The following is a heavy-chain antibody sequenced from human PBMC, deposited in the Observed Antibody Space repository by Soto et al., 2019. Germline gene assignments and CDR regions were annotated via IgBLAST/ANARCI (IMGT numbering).Heavy chain of an antibody. CDR3: SIDRLVVRGVIRHNWFDH. CDR2: ISGSGGST. J-gene: IGHJ5*02. V-gene: IGHV3-23*01. CDR1: GFTFSSYA. Sequence: PGGSLRLSCAASGFTFSSYAMSWVRQAPGKGLEWVSAISGSGGSTYYAYSVKGRFTISRDNSKNTLYLQVNSLRAEDTAVYYFSIDRLVVRGVIRHNWFDHGGQGTLVTVSS. D-gene: IGHD3-10*01.